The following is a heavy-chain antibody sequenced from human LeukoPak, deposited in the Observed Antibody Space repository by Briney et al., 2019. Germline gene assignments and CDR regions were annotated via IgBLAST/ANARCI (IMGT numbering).Heavy chain of an antibody. D-gene: IGHD5-24*01. CDR2: IYTSGST. J-gene: IGHJ4*02. V-gene: IGHV4-59*10. CDR1: GGSFSGYY. CDR3: ARVRRWLQLGIDY. Sequence: SETLFLTCAVYGGSFSGYYWSWIRQPAGKELERIGRIYTSGSTNYNPSLKSRVTMSVDTSKNQFSLKLSSVTAADTAVYYCARVRRWLQLGIDYWGQGTLVTVSS.